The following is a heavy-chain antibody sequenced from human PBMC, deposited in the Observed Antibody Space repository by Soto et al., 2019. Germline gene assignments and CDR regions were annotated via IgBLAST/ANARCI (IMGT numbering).Heavy chain of an antibody. CDR2: IYYSGST. Sequence: SETLSLTCTVSGXSISSYYWSWIRQPPGKGLEWIGYIYYSGSTNYNPSLKSRVTISVDTSKNQFSLKLSSVTAADTAVYYCARGPYSSSWYNYYYYYMDVWGKGTTVTVSS. CDR1: GXSISSYY. J-gene: IGHJ6*03. V-gene: IGHV4-59*01. CDR3: ARGPYSSSWYNYYYYYMDV. D-gene: IGHD6-13*01.